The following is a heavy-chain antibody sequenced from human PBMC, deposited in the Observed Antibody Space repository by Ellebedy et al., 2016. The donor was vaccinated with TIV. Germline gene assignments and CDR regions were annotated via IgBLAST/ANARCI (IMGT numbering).Heavy chain of an antibody. CDR1: GGSISSDGNY. Sequence: SETLSLTCTVSGGSISSDGNYWSWIRQHPGKGLEWIGETYHSGNTNYNPSLKSRVTISVDKSKNQFSLKLNSVTAADTAVYYCARLPYGLSYNFHLDSWGQGTLVTVSS. CDR2: TYHSGNT. V-gene: IGHV4-39*07. J-gene: IGHJ4*02. D-gene: IGHD1-14*01. CDR3: ARLPYGLSYNFHLDS.